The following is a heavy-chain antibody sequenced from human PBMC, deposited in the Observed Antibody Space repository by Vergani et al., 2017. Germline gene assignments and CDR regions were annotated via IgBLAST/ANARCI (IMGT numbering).Heavy chain of an antibody. V-gene: IGHV5-10-1*03. CDR1: GYSFTSYW. D-gene: IGHD3-22*01. J-gene: IGHJ4*02. CDR2: IDPSDSYT. CDR3: ARAPYYYDSSGYLPIGYFDY. Sequence: EVQLVQSGAEVKKPGVSLRISCKGSGYSFTSYWISWVRQMPGKGLEWMGRIDPSDSYTNYSPSFQGHVTISADKSISTAYLQWSRLKASDTAMYYCARAPYYYDSSGYLPIGYFDYWGQGTMVTVSS.